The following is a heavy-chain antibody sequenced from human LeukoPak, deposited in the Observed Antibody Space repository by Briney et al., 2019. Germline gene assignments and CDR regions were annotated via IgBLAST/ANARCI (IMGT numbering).Heavy chain of an antibody. V-gene: IGHV1-69*04. Sequence: SVKVSCKASGGTFSSYAISWVRQAPGQGLEWMGRIIPILGIANYAQKFQGRVTITADKSTSTAYMELSSLRSEDTAVYYCARDPPATAIDYWGQGTLVTVSS. CDR3: ARDPPATAIDY. D-gene: IGHD2-15*01. CDR2: IIPILGIA. CDR1: GGTFSSYA. J-gene: IGHJ4*02.